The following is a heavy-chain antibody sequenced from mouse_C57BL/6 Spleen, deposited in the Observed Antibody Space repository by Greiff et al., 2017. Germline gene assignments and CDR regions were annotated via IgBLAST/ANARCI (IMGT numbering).Heavy chain of an antibody. CDR1: GFTFSSYG. Sequence: EVKLMESGGDLVKPGGSLKLSCAASGFTFSSYGMSWVRQTPDTRLEWVATISSGGSYTYYPDSVKGRFTISRDNAKNTLYLQMSSLKSEDTAMYYCARDYGYDTAWFAYWGQGTLVTVSA. V-gene: IGHV5-6*01. CDR2: ISSGGSYT. D-gene: IGHD2-2*01. J-gene: IGHJ3*01. CDR3: ARDYGYDTAWFAY.